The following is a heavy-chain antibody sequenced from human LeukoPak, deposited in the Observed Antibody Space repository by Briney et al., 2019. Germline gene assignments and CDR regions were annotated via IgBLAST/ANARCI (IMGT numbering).Heavy chain of an antibody. J-gene: IGHJ4*02. CDR1: GLTFSDYA. D-gene: IGHD1-1*01. Sequence: GGSLRLSCAASGLTFSDYAMSWVRQAPGQGLEWVSGISGSAQRTYYADSVKGRFTISRDNFKRTLYLEMNSLRAEDTVVYYCAKRYIANTGPIDYWGQGTLVTVSS. CDR3: AKRYIANTGPIDY. CDR2: ISGSAQRT. V-gene: IGHV3-23*01.